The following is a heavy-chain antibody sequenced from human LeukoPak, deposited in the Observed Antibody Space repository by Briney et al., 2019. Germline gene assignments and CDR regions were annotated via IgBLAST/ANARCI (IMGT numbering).Heavy chain of an antibody. CDR1: GFTFSSYW. CDR3: ARAFSGYGPLDY. CDR2: INSDGSST. J-gene: IGHJ4*02. Sequence: GGSLRLSCAASGFTFSSYWMHWARQAPGKGLVWVSRINSDGSSTSYADSVKGRFTISRDNAKNTLYLQMNSLRAEDTAVYYCARAFSGYGPLDYWGQGTLVTVSS. V-gene: IGHV3-74*01. D-gene: IGHD5-12*01.